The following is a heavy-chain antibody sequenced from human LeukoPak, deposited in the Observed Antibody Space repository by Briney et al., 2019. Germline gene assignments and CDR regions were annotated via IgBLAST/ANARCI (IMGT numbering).Heavy chain of an antibody. Sequence: ASVKVSCKASGYTFTGYYMHWVRQAPGQGLEWMGWISPNSGGTNYAQKFQGRVTMTRDTSISTAYTELSRLRSDDTAVYYCARGQGEFLYGSGSYCHFDYWGQGTLVTVSS. CDR2: ISPNSGGT. J-gene: IGHJ4*02. V-gene: IGHV1-2*02. CDR3: ARGQGEFLYGSGSYCHFDY. D-gene: IGHD3-10*01. CDR1: GYTFTGYY.